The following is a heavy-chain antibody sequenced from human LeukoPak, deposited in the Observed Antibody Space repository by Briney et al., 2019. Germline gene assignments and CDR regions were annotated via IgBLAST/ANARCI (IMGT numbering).Heavy chain of an antibody. CDR2: IYHSGST. J-gene: IGHJ5*02. D-gene: IGHD3-22*01. CDR1: GYSINSGYY. V-gene: IGHV4-38-2*02. Sequence: SETLSLTCTVSGYSINSGYYWGWIRQPPGKGLEWIGSIYHSGSTYYNPSLKSRVTISVDTSKNQFSLKLSSVTAADTAVYYCARDYRLNYYDSSGYYNWFDPWGQGTLVTVSS. CDR3: ARDYRLNYYDSSGYYNWFDP.